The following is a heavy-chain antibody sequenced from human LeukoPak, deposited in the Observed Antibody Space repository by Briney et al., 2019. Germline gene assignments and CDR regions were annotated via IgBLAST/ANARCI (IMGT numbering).Heavy chain of an antibody. CDR3: ARASNSPFDY. J-gene: IGHJ4*02. V-gene: IGHV3-48*03. CDR2: IYTDNNI. Sequence: GGSLRLSCAASGFTFSNYEMSWVRQTPGKGLEWVSHIYTDNNIYQADAVKGRFTISRDNAKNSLYLQMSSLRAEDTAVYYCARASNSPFDYWGQGTLVTVSS. CDR1: GFTFSNYE. D-gene: IGHD2-21*01.